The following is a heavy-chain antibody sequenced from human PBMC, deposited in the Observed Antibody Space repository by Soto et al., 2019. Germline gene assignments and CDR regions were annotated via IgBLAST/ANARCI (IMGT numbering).Heavy chain of an antibody. V-gene: IGHV3-33*05. CDR3: ARDDDRPDNGLDM. Sequence: QVQLVESGGGVVQPGRSLRLSCAASGLTFSNYGMHWVRQAPGKGLEWLAVIINDGSDEKYGDSVKGRVTISRDNSKNTLYLQINSLRVEDTAVYYCARDDDRPDNGLDMWGQGTVVTVSS. J-gene: IGHJ3*02. CDR2: IINDGSDE. D-gene: IGHD2-8*01. CDR1: GLTFSNYG.